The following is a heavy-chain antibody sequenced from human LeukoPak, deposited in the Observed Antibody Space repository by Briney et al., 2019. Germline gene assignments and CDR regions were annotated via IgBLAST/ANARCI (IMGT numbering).Heavy chain of an antibody. V-gene: IGHV3-23*01. CDR3: TRVGYIDEGIDY. D-gene: IGHD5-24*01. J-gene: IGHJ4*02. CDR1: GFIFSNYA. CDR2: IDSTGAYT. Sequence: GGSLRLSCAASGFIFSNYAMSWVRQAPGKGLEWVSAIDSTGAYTWYADSVKGRFTISKDSSKTILYLQMNSLRAEDTAIYYCTRVGYIDEGIDYWGQGTLVTVSS.